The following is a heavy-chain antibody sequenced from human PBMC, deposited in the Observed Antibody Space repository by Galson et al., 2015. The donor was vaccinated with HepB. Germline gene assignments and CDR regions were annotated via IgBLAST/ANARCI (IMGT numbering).Heavy chain of an antibody. Sequence: SLRLSCAASGFTFSDHYMDWVRQAPGKGLEWVGRSRNKANSYTTEYAASVKGRFTISRDDSKKSLYLQMNSLKTEDTAVYYCASTLGYCSGATCYDEYFQYWGQGTLVTVSS. V-gene: IGHV3-72*01. J-gene: IGHJ1*01. D-gene: IGHD2-15*01. CDR2: SRNKANSYTT. CDR1: GFTFSDHY. CDR3: ASTLGYCSGATCYDEYFQY.